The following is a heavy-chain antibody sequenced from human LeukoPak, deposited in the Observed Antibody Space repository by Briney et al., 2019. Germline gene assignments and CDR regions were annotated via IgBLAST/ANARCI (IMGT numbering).Heavy chain of an antibody. CDR2: IKQDGSKK. Sequence: SGGSLRLSCAASGFTFSNAYMNWVRQAPGKGLEWVANIKQDGSKKSYVDSVKGRFTISRDNAKNSLYLQMNSLRAEDTAIYYCTRVGYIDEGIDYWGQGTLVTVSS. J-gene: IGHJ4*02. V-gene: IGHV3-7*04. D-gene: IGHD5-24*01. CDR3: TRVGYIDEGIDY. CDR1: GFTFSNAY.